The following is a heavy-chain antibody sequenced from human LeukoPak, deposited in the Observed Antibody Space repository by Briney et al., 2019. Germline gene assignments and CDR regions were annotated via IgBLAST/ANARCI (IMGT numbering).Heavy chain of an antibody. J-gene: IGHJ6*02. V-gene: IGHV3-53*04. CDR2: IYSGAGT. CDR3: ARMYFDFWRNISESRYGMDV. Sequence: GGSLRLSCAASGFTVSNKYMTWVRQAPGKGLEWVSVIYSGAGTDYAASVKGRFTISRHNSKNTLYLQMNSLRTDDTAVYYCARMYFDFWRNISESRYGMDVWGQGTTVTVSS. CDR1: GFTVSNKY. D-gene: IGHD3-3*01.